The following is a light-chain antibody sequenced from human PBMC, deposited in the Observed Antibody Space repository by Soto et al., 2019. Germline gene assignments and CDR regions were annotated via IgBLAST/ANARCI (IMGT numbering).Light chain of an antibody. Sequence: GVSNRFSGSKSGNTASLTISGLQTEDEANYFCSSYTASSIPLFGGGTKLTVL. J-gene: IGLJ2*01. V-gene: IGLV2-14*01. CDR3: SSYTASSIPL.